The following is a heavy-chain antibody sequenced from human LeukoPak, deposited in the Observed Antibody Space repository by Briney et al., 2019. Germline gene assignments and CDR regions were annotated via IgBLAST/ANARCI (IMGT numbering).Heavy chain of an antibody. CDR3: ARAGSVRYFDWLLLPRDY. V-gene: IGHV7-4-1*02. CDR2: MNTNTGGP. CDR1: GYTFSNYA. Sequence: GASVKVSCKASGYTFSNYAMNWLRQAPGQGLEWVGWMNTNTGGPRYAQGFTGRFVFSLDTSDSTAYLQISSLKAEDTAVYYCARAGSVRYFDWLLLPRDYWGQGTPVTVSS. J-gene: IGHJ4*02. D-gene: IGHD3-9*01.